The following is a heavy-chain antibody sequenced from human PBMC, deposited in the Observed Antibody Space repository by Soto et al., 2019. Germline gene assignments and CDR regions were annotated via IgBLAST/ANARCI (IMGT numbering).Heavy chain of an antibody. CDR3: ASPTYGDFRGYFDY. D-gene: IGHD4-17*01. J-gene: IGHJ4*02. CDR1: GGSISSSSYY. V-gene: IGHV4-39*01. CDR2: IYYSGST. Sequence: QLQLQESGPGLVKPSETLSLTCTVSGGSISSSSYYWGWIRHPPGKGLEWIGSIYYSGSTYYNPSLKSRVTISVDTSKNQFSLKLSSVTAAYTAVYYGASPTYGDFRGYFDYWGQGTLVTVSS.